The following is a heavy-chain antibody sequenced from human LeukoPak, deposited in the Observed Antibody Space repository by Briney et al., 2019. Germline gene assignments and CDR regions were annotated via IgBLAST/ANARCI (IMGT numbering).Heavy chain of an antibody. Sequence: GGSLRLSCAASGFTFSGSAMHWVRRASGKGLEWVGRIRSKANSYATAYAASVKGRFTISRDDSKNTAYLQMNSLKTEDTVVYYCRGVPAAGGVDYWGQGTLVTVSS. V-gene: IGHV3-73*01. CDR1: GFTFSGSA. CDR2: IRSKANSYAT. J-gene: IGHJ4*02. CDR3: RGVPAAGGVDY. D-gene: IGHD2-2*01.